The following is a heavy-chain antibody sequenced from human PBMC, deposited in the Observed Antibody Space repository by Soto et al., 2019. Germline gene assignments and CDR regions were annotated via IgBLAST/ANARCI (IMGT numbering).Heavy chain of an antibody. Sequence: QLVQSGAEVKKPGSSVKVSCKASGGTFSSYAISWVRQAPGQGLEWMGGIIPIFGTANYAQKFQGRVTITADESASTAYMELSSLRSEDTAVYYCARVGPSGYSYGYGSHYYGMDVWGQGTTVTVSS. V-gene: IGHV1-69*12. D-gene: IGHD5-18*01. CDR3: ARVGPSGYSYGYGSHYYGMDV. CDR2: IIPIFGTA. CDR1: GGTFSSYA. J-gene: IGHJ6*02.